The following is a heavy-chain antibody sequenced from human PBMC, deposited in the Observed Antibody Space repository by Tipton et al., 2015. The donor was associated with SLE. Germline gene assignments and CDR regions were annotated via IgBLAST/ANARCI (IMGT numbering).Heavy chain of an antibody. CDR3: ARNRPFDY. Sequence: SLRLSCEVSGFTFSDYSMSWVRQAPGKGLEWVSYISSSRSSIYYADSVKGRFTISRDNAKSSLFLQINSLRAEDTAVYYCARNRPFDYWGQGTLVTVSS. V-gene: IGHV3-48*04. J-gene: IGHJ4*02. D-gene: IGHD2/OR15-2a*01. CDR1: GFTFSDYS. CDR2: ISSSRSSI.